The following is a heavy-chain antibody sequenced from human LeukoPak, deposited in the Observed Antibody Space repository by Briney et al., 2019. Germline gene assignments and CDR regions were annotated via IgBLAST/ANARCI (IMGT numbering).Heavy chain of an antibody. CDR2: IYYSGST. V-gene: IGHV4-39*07. CDR1: GGSISSSSYY. D-gene: IGHD3/OR15-3a*01. J-gene: IGHJ4*02. CDR3: ARVDEDFDY. Sequence: SETLSLTCTVSGGSISSSSYYWGWIRQPPGKGLEWIGSIYYSGSTYYNPSLKSRVTISVDTSKNQFSLKLSSVTAADTAVYYCARVDEDFDYWGQGTLVTVSS.